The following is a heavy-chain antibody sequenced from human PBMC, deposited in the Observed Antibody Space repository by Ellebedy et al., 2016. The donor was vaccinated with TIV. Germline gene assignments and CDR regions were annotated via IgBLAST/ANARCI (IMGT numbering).Heavy chain of an antibody. CDR3: ARLRAYGSGSYVDY. D-gene: IGHD3-10*01. CDR1: GGSISSYY. J-gene: IGHJ4*02. Sequence: MPSETLSLTCTVSGGSISSYYWSWIRQPPGKGLEWIGYVYNGGSTKYNPSLKSRVTMSIDTSKNQFSLKVSSVTAADRAIYYCARLRAYGSGSYVDYWGQGVLVTVSS. CDR2: VYNGGST. V-gene: IGHV4-59*01.